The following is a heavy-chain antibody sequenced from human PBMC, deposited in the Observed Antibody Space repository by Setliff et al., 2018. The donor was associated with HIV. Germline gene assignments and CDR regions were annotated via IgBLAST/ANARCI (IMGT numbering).Heavy chain of an antibody. CDR1: GYSISSGYY. J-gene: IGHJ6*02. D-gene: IGHD1-20*01. CDR3: ARQYNRQYGMDV. CDR2: IYHSGGT. V-gene: IGHV4-38-2*01. Sequence: PSETLSLTCAVSGYSISSGYYWGWIRQPPGKGLEWIGSIYHSGGTYYNPSHKSRVTISVDTSKSQFSLKLSSVTAADPALYYCARQYNRQYGMDVWGQGTTVTVSS.